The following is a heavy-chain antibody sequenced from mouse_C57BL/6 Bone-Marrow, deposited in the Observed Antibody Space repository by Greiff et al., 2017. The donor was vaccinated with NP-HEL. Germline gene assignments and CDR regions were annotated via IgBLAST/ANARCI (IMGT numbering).Heavy chain of an antibody. V-gene: IGHV1-50*01. Sequence: QVHVKQSGAELVKPGASVKLSCKASGYTFTSYWMQWVKQRPRQGLEWIGEIDPSDSYTNYNQKFKGKATLTVDTSSSTAYMQLSSLTSEDSAVYYCARDHDYDDMDYWGQGTSVTVSS. J-gene: IGHJ4*01. CDR1: GYTFTSYW. CDR3: ARDHDYDDMDY. CDR2: IDPSDSYT.